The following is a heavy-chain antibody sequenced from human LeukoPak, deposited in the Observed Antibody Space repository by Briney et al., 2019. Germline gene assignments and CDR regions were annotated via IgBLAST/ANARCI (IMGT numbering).Heavy chain of an antibody. J-gene: IGHJ3*01. CDR2: IYYSGST. Sequence: PSETLSLTCTVSGGSISRYYWSWIRQPPGKGLEWLGYIYYSGSTNYNPSLKSRVTISVDTSKNQFSLKLTSVTAADTAVYYCVGTTMIVVVGPDAFDFWGQGTMVTVSS. D-gene: IGHD3-22*01. CDR3: VGTTMIVVVGPDAFDF. V-gene: IGHV4-59*01. CDR1: GGSISRYY.